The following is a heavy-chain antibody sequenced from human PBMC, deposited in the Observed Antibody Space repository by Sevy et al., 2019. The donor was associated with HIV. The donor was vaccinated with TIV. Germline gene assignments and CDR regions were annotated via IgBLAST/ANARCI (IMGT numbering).Heavy chain of an antibody. V-gene: IGHV3-53*01. Sequence: GGSLRLSCAASGFAVSSNYMAWVRQAPGKGLEWVSVIYSGGHTYYGDSVKGLFTISRDTSKLYLQMDTLKAEDTAVYYCARRRFGPVASFSGFDYWGQGTLVTVSS. J-gene: IGHJ4*02. CDR3: ARRRFGPVASFSGFDY. CDR1: GFAVSSNY. CDR2: IYSGGHT. D-gene: IGHD5-12*01.